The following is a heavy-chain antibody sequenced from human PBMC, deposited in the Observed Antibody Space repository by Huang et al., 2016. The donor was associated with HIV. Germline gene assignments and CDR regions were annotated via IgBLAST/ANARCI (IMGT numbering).Heavy chain of an antibody. CDR1: GGTVSSFS. J-gene: IGHJ4*02. CDR2: IIPLHDTT. CDR3: ARGVGNSNRGFDI. D-gene: IGHD5-18*01. Sequence: QVQLVQSGAEMKKSGSSVKVSCKASGGTVSSFSFTWVRQAPGHGLEWRGGIIPLHDTTDLEKKVRGRVTLTADESTKTAFMELSGLTSQDTAVYYCARGVGNSNRGFDIWGQGTLVTVS. V-gene: IGHV1-69*13.